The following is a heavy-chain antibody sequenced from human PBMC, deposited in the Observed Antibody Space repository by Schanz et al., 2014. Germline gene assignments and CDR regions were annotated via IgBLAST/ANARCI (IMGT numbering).Heavy chain of an antibody. V-gene: IGHV1-18*01. J-gene: IGHJ6*02. CDR1: GYTFISYG. CDR3: ARAKRFGDMDV. D-gene: IGHD3-10*01. CDR2: ISAYNGHT. Sequence: QVQLVQSGAEVKKPGASVKVSCKASGYTFISYGIKWVRQAPGQGLEWVGWISAYNGHTDYAQKLQGRVTLTTDTSTSTAYMELRNLRSDDTAVYYCARAKRFGDMDVWGQGTTVTVSS.